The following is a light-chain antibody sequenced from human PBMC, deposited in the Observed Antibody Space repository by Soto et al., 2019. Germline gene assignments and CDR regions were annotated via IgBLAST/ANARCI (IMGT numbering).Light chain of an antibody. CDR1: QTVSGSY. Sequence: IVLTQSAGTLSLSPGERATLSCRASQTVSGSYLAWFQQKPRQAPRLLIYDAATRAADVPDRFSGSGVGKDVYLTINRMEPEEFVVYYCQNYGSAPWTFGQGTKVDIK. CDR3: QNYGSAPWT. V-gene: IGKV3-20*01. CDR2: DAA. J-gene: IGKJ1*01.